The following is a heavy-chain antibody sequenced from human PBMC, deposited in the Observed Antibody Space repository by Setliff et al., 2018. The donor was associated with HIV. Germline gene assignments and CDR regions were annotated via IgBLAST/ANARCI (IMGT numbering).Heavy chain of an antibody. CDR3: AKSSWWEPRAY. V-gene: IGHV3-21*04. CDR1: GFTFSSYA. Sequence: PGGSLRLSCAASGFTFSSYAMNWVRQAPGKGLEWVSSISSSTYIYYADSVKGRFTISRDNSKNTLYLQMNSLRAEDTAVYYCAKSSWWEPRAYWGQGTLVTVSS. CDR2: ISSSTYI. D-gene: IGHD2-15*01. J-gene: IGHJ4*02.